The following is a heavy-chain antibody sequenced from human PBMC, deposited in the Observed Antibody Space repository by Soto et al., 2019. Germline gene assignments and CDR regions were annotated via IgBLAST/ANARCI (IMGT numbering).Heavy chain of an antibody. J-gene: IGHJ5*01. Sequence: QVQLVQSGAEVRKPGSSVKVSCKASGGTFSRSAINWVRQAPGQGLEWMGGIIPMFGTTNYAQKFKGRGTITAVECKSTVNMELNTLRSEDAAVYYCASASIHSSSWYFWFDPWGQGTLVTVSS. V-gene: IGHV1-69*01. CDR3: ASASIHSSSWYFWFDP. CDR1: GGTFSRSA. D-gene: IGHD6-13*01. CDR2: IIPMFGTT.